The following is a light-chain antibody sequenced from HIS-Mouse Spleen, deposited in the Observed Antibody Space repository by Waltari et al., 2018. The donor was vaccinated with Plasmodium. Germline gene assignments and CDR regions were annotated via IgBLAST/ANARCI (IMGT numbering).Light chain of an antibody. Sequence: SYDLTPPPSASASPGQPASNTCSGGELPKNKSYWYQQKSGQAPVLVIYEDSKRPSGIPERFSGSSSGTMATLTISGAQVEDEADYYCYSTDSSGNHRVFGGGTKLTVL. CDR2: EDS. CDR3: YSTDSSGNHRV. CDR1: ELPKNK. J-gene: IGLJ3*02. V-gene: IGLV3-10*01.